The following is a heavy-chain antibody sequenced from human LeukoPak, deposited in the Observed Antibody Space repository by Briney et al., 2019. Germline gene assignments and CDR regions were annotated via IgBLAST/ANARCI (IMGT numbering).Heavy chain of an antibody. CDR1: GGSISSYY. V-gene: IGHV4-4*07. D-gene: IGHD6-25*01. CDR3: AREGGDPRWLDP. CDR2: INTSGST. Sequence: MPSETLSLTCTVSGGSISSYYWTWIRQSAGKGLEWIGRINTSGSTNYNPSLRSRVTMSVNTSKNQFSLSLTSVTAADTAVYSCAREGGDPRWLDPWGQGTLVTVSS. J-gene: IGHJ5*02.